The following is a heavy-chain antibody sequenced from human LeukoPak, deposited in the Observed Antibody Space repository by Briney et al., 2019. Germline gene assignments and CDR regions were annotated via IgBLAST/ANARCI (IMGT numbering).Heavy chain of an antibody. V-gene: IGHV1-2*02. CDR1: GYTFTGYY. J-gene: IGHJ4*02. CDR3: ARDERYCSGGSCTLFDY. Sequence: ASVKVSCKASGYTFTGYYMHWVRQAPGQGLEWMGWINPNSGGTNYAQKFQGRVTMTRDTSISTAYMELSRLRSDDTAVYYCARDERYCSGGSCTLFDYWGQGTLVTVSS. CDR2: INPNSGGT. D-gene: IGHD2-15*01.